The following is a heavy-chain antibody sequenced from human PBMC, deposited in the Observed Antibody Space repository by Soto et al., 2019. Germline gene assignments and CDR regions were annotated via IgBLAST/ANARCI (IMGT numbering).Heavy chain of an antibody. CDR3: ARGLYGSGSYYYFDY. Sequence: QVQLVQSGAEVKKPGSSVKVSCKASGGTFSSYTISWVRQAPGQGLEWMGRIIPILGIANYAQKFQGRVTITADKSTSTAYMELSSLRSEDTAVYYCARGLYGSGSYYYFDYWGQGTLVTVSS. CDR1: GGTFSSYT. CDR2: IIPILGIA. V-gene: IGHV1-69*02. D-gene: IGHD3-10*01. J-gene: IGHJ4*02.